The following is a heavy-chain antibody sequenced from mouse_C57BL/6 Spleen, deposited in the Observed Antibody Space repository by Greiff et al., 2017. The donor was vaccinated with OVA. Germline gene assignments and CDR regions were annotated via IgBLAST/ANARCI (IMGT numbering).Heavy chain of an antibody. Sequence: VQLKQSGPELVKPGASVKIPCKASGYTFTDYNMDWVQQSHGKSLEWIGDIHPNNGGTIYNQKFKGKATLTVDKSSSTAYMELRSLTSEDTTVYYCARVGGYGNSYYWGQGTTLTVSS. J-gene: IGHJ2*01. CDR3: ARVGGYGNSYY. D-gene: IGHD2-1*01. CDR2: IHPNNGGT. CDR1: GYTFTDYN. V-gene: IGHV1-18*01.